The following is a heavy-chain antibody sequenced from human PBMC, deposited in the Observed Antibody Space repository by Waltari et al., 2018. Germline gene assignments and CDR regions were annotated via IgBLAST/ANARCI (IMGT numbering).Heavy chain of an antibody. D-gene: IGHD3-3*01. V-gene: IGHV4-39*01. CDR1: GDSISISNYY. Sequence: QLQLQESGPGLVKPSATLSLTCSVSGDSISISNYYWGWIRQPAGQGLEWIGSIYYSGTTYYNPFLKSRVTISVDRSRYQFSLRLISVTAADTAVYYCARMIFASPYYFDYWGQGALVTVSS. J-gene: IGHJ4*02. CDR3: ARMIFASPYYFDY. CDR2: IYYSGTT.